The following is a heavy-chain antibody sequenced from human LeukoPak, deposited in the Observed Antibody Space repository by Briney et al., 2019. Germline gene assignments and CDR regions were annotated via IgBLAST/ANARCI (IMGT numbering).Heavy chain of an antibody. Sequence: SETLSLTCAVYGESFSGYYWSWIRQPPGKGLEWIGEINHSGSTNYNPSLKSRVTISVDTSKNQFSLKLSSVTAADTAVYYCARRAGGSGSYRYWGQGTLVTVSS. V-gene: IGHV4-34*01. CDR1: GESFSGYY. CDR3: ARRAGGSGSYRY. D-gene: IGHD3-10*01. J-gene: IGHJ4*02. CDR2: INHSGST.